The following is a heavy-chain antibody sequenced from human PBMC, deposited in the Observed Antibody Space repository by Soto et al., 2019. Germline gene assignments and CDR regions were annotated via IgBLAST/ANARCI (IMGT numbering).Heavy chain of an antibody. Sequence: GGSLRLSCAASGFTFSSSAMTWVRLAPGKGLEWVSCIDGGDDSTYYADSVRGHFTISRDKSKNTLYLQMNSLRVEDTAVYFCARVQATGTGRGLFDYWGQGTLVTVSS. CDR2: IDGGDDST. J-gene: IGHJ4*02. CDR1: GFTFSSSA. D-gene: IGHD3-9*01. V-gene: IGHV3-23*01. CDR3: ARVQATGTGRGLFDY.